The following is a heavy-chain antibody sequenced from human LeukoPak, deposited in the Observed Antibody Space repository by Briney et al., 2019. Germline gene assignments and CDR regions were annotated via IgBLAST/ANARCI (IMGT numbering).Heavy chain of an antibody. CDR3: ARGHCGGDCYPSDY. CDR1: GFTFSSYA. CDR2: ISYDESNK. V-gene: IGHV3-30-3*01. Sequence: GALRLSCAASGFTFSSYAMHWVRQAPGKGLEWVAVISYDESNKYYADSVKGRFTISRDNSKNTLYLQMNSLRAEDTAVYYCARGHCGGDCYPSDYWGQGTLVTVSS. J-gene: IGHJ4*02. D-gene: IGHD2-21*02.